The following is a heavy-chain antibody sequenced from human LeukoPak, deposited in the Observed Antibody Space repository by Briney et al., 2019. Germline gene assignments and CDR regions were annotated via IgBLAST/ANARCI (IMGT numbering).Heavy chain of an antibody. J-gene: IGHJ4*02. CDR1: GFTFSSYW. D-gene: IGHD1-26*01. CDR2: INSDGSST. CDR3: ARDLVSGSYFY. V-gene: IGHV3-74*01. Sequence: GGSLRLSWAASGFTFSSYWMHWVRRAPGKGLVWVSRINSDGSSTSYADSVKGRFTISRDNAKNTLYLQMNSLRAEDTAVYYCARDLVSGSYFYWGQGTLVTVSS.